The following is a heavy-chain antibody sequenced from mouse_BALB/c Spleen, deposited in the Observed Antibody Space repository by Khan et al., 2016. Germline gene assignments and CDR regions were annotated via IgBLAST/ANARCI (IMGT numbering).Heavy chain of an antibody. D-gene: IGHD2-4*01. CDR2: ISTYYGDA. Sequence: QVQLKQSGAELVRPGGSVKISCKGSGYTFTDYTMHWVKQSHAKSLEWIGVISTYYGDAIYNQNFKGKATMTVDKSSSTAYMELARLTSEDSAIYYCATRSTIITTTGDMDYWGQGTSVTVSS. CDR1: GYTFTDYT. CDR3: ATRSTIITTTGDMDY. J-gene: IGHJ4*01. V-gene: IGHV1S137*01.